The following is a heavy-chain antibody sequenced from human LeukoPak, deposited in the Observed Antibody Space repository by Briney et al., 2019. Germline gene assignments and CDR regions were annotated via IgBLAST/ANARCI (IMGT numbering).Heavy chain of an antibody. J-gene: IGHJ3*02. D-gene: IGHD2-21*02. CDR3: ARGLFCGGDCYPDAFDI. CDR2: VYYSGST. V-gene: IGHV4-59*01. Sequence: SETLSLTCTVSHGSISSNYWSWIRQPPGKGLEWIAYVYYSGSTNYNPSLKSRVTISVDTSKSQFSLKLRSVTAAGTAVYYCARGLFCGGDCYPDAFDIWGPGTMVTVSS. CDR1: HGSISSNY.